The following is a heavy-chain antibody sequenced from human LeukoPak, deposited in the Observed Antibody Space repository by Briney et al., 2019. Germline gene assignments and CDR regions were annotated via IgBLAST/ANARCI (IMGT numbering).Heavy chain of an antibody. Sequence: SETLCLTCAVSGGSISNSNWWRWVRQPSGKGLEWIGEIYHSGSTNYNPSLKSRVTISVDKSKNQFSLKLSSVTAADTAVYYCASRTYYYGSGSYYNSNWFDPWGQGTLVTVSS. D-gene: IGHD3-10*01. V-gene: IGHV4-4*02. CDR1: GGSISNSNW. CDR3: ASRTYYYGSGSYYNSNWFDP. CDR2: IYHSGST. J-gene: IGHJ5*02.